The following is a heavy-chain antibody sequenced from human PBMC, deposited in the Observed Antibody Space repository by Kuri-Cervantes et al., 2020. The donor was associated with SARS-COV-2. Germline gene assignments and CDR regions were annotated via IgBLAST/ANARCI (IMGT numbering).Heavy chain of an antibody. CDR1: GASIKNNY. V-gene: IGHV4-59*04. CDR2: IYHSGST. J-gene: IGHJ4*02. D-gene: IGHD3-22*01. CDR3: ASLGTYDSSGSFDY. Sequence: GSLRLSCTVSGASIKNNYWSWIRQSPGKGLEWIGSIYHSGSTYYNPSLKSRVTISVDTSKNQFSLKLSSVTAADTAVYYCASLGTYDSSGSFDYWGQGTLVTVSS.